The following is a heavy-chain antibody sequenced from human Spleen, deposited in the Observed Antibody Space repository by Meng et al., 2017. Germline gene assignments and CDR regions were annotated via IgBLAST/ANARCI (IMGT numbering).Heavy chain of an antibody. Sequence: ASVKVSCKASGYIFTRYYMHWVRRAPGQGLEWMGRINPKSGDTHYAQKFQARVTMTGDTSISTAYMELSGLRSDDTAMYYCARDEDISAAGKLFGDYWGQGTLVTVSS. D-gene: IGHD6-25*01. CDR1: GYIFTRYY. CDR2: INPKSGDT. V-gene: IGHV1-2*06. J-gene: IGHJ4*02. CDR3: ARDEDISAAGKLFGDY.